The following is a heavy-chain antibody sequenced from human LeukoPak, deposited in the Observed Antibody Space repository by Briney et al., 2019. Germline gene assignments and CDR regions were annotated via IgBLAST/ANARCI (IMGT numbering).Heavy chain of an antibody. CDR2: ISYDGSNK. V-gene: IGHV3-30*04. CDR3: ARAIAAAGPYYFDY. D-gene: IGHD6-13*01. J-gene: IGHJ4*02. CDR1: GFTLSSYA. Sequence: GGSVRLSCAASGFTLSSYAVHWVRHAPGKRMEWVAIISYDGSNKYYADSVKGRFTISRDDSKNTLYLQMNSLRAEDTAVYYCARAIAAAGPYYFDYWGQGTLVTVSS.